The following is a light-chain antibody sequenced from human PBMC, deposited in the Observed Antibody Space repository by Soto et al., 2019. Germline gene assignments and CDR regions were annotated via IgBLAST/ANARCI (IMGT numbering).Light chain of an antibody. CDR3: HQTYTFPQT. CDR1: QTINSY. CDR2: TAS. V-gene: IGKV1-39*01. Sequence: DIQMTQSPSSLSASVGDRVTITCRASQTINSYLNWYQQKPGKAPNLLIYTASNLASGVPSRFSGSGSGTDFTLTISSLQPGDFATYFCHQTYTFPQTFGQGTKVEI. J-gene: IGKJ1*01.